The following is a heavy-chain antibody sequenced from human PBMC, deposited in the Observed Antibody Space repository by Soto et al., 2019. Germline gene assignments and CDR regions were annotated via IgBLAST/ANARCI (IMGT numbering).Heavy chain of an antibody. Sequence: GGSLRLSCAASGFTFSSYSMNWVRQAPGKGLEWVSSISSSSSYIYYADSVKGRFTISRDNAKNSLYLQMNSLRAEDTAVYYCARVRDSSSCYHVSDAYWGQGTLVTVSS. D-gene: IGHD6-13*01. V-gene: IGHV3-21*01. CDR1: GFTFSSYS. J-gene: IGHJ4*02. CDR2: ISSSSSYI. CDR3: ARVRDSSSCYHVSDAY.